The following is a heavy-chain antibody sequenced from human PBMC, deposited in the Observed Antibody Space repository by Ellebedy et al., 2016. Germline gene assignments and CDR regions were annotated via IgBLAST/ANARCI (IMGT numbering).Heavy chain of an antibody. J-gene: IGHJ3*02. D-gene: IGHD2-8*02. CDR3: TLSTGGEAFDI. CDR1: GYSISSSNW. Sequence: LRLSCAVSGYSISSSNWWGWIRPPPGKGLEWIGFIYYSGTTYYNPSLKSRVTMSVDTSKNQFSLKLSSVTAVDTAVYYCTLSTGGEAFDIWGQGTMVTVSS. CDR2: IYYSGTT. V-gene: IGHV4-28*01.